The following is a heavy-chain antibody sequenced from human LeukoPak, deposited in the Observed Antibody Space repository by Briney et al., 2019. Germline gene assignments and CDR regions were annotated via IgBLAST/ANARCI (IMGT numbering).Heavy chain of an antibody. CDR3: ASGDYVWGSYRFSLDY. J-gene: IGHJ4*02. CDR1: GGTFSSYA. D-gene: IGHD3-16*02. Sequence: SVKVSCKASGGTFSSYAISWVRQAPGQGLEWMGGIIPIFGTANYAQKFQGRVTITADKSTSTAYLELSSLRSEDTAVYYCASGDYVWGSYRFSLDYWGQGTLVTVSS. V-gene: IGHV1-69*06. CDR2: IIPIFGTA.